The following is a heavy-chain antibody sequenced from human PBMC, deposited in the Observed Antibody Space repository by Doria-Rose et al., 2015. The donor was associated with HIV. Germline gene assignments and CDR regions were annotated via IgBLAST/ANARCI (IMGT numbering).Heavy chain of an antibody. Sequence: QITLKESGPVLVKPIETLTLTCTVSGVSLSSPGMGVSWVRQPPGKALEWLANIFSDDERSYKPSLKSRLTISRGTSKSQVVLTMTDMDPVDTATYYCARIKSSRWYHKYYFDFWGQGTLVIVSA. CDR1: GVSLSSPGMG. J-gene: IGHJ4*02. CDR3: ARIKSSRWYHKYYFDF. D-gene: IGHD6-13*01. V-gene: IGHV2-26*01. CDR2: IFSDDER.